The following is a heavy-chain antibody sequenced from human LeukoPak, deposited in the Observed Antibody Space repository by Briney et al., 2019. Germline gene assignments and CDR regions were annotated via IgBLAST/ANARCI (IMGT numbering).Heavy chain of an antibody. V-gene: IGHV3-74*01. CDR3: VRERNNFWSGHHSIFDS. D-gene: IGHD3-3*01. CDR2: INNDGSST. CDR1: GFIFSDHW. Sequence: GGSLRLSCAASGFIFSDHWMHWVRQAPGKGLVWLSRINNDGSSTIYADSVKGRFTFSRDNAGNTLFLEMSSLRVEDTVVYYCVRERNNFWSGHHSIFDSWGQGTLVTVSS. J-gene: IGHJ4*02.